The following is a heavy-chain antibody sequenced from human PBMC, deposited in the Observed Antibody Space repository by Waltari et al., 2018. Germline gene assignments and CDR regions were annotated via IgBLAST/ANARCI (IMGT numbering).Heavy chain of an antibody. V-gene: IGHV4-38-2*01. CDR2: IHHSGST. CDR1: GYSISTDYY. Sequence: QVQLQESGQGLVKPSETLSLTCAVSGYSISTDYYWVWIRQPPGKGLEWIGNIHHSGSTYYNPSLKSRVSISLDTSKNQFSLELSSLTADDTAVYYCARGQGYWGQGTLVTVSS. CDR3: ARGQGY. J-gene: IGHJ4*02.